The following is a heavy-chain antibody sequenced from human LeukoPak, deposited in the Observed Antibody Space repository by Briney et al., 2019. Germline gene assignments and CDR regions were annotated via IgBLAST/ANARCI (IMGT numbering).Heavy chain of an antibody. Sequence: SQTLSLTCTLSGDSITSGGYYWSWIRQHPGKGLEWIGYIHYSGITYYNPSLRSRLTISLDTSERQFSLKLSSVTAADTAMYYCATQANFYASSGYLPRWGQGTLVTVSS. V-gene: IGHV4-31*03. CDR3: ATQANFYASSGYLPR. CDR1: GDSITSGGYY. D-gene: IGHD3-22*01. CDR2: IHYSGIT. J-gene: IGHJ1*01.